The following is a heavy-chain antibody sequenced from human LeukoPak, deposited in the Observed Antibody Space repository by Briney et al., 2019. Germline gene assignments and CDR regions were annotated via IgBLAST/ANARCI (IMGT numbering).Heavy chain of an antibody. CDR3: AITIFARRTFDY. D-gene: IGHD3-3*01. CDR2: ISSSGGST. V-gene: IGHV3-23*01. J-gene: IGHJ4*02. CDR1: GFTFSSYA. Sequence: GGSLRLSCVASGFTFSSYAMSWVRQAPGKGLEWVSAISSSGGSTYHADSVKGRFTISRDNSKNTLYLQMNSLRAEDTAVYYCAITIFARRTFDYWGQGTLVTVSS.